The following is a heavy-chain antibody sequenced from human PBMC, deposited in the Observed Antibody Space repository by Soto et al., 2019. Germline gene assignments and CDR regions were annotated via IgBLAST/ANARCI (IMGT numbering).Heavy chain of an antibody. Sequence: QVQLVESGGGVVQPGRSLRLSCAASGFTFSSYGMHWVRQARGKGLEWVAVIWYDGSNKHYADPVKGRFPISRDNSMNTLSLQMNSLRAEDTAIYYCARDIDWYSNSSGFDNWGQGTLVTVSS. CDR1: GFTFSSYG. D-gene: IGHD1-26*01. CDR3: ARDIDWYSNSSGFDN. V-gene: IGHV3-33*01. CDR2: IWYDGSNK. J-gene: IGHJ4*02.